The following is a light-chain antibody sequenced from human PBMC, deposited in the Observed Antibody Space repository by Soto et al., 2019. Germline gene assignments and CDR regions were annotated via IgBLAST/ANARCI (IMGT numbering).Light chain of an antibody. CDR2: DAS. V-gene: IGKV1-13*02. J-gene: IGKJ2*01. CDR1: QGISSA. Sequence: AIQLTQSPSSLSASVGDRVTITCRASQGISSALAWYQQKPGKAPKLLIYDASSLESGVPSRFSGSGSGTDFTLTISSLHPEDFATYYCQQFNSYLSFGQGTKLEIK. CDR3: QQFNSYLS.